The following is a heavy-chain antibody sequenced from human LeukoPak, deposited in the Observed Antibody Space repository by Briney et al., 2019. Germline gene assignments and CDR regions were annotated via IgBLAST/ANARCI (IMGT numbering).Heavy chain of an antibody. CDR2: IWSDGSNQ. Sequence: PGMSLRLSCAASGFSFSTYAMHWVRQTPGKGLDWVAMIWSDGSNQYYADSVKGRFTISRDNSKNTLYLQMNSLRAEDTAVYYCAREGDGFYDYWGQGTLVTVSS. CDR1: GFSFSTYA. V-gene: IGHV3-33*01. CDR3: AREGDGFYDY. D-gene: IGHD5-24*01. J-gene: IGHJ4*02.